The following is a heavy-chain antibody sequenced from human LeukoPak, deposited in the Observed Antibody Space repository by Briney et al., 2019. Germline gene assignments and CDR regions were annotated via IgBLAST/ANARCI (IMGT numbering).Heavy chain of an antibody. V-gene: IGHV3-15*01. CDR1: GFTFTNAW. Sequence: GGSLRLSCAAAGFTFTNAWMTWVRQVQGKGLEWVGHIKSKTDGGTTDYAAPVKGRFTILRDDSENTLYLQMKSLKIEDAAVYYCTRRHDYGDYLNWFDPWGQGTLVTVSS. CDR2: IKSKTDGGTT. D-gene: IGHD4-17*01. J-gene: IGHJ5*02. CDR3: TRRHDYGDYLNWFDP.